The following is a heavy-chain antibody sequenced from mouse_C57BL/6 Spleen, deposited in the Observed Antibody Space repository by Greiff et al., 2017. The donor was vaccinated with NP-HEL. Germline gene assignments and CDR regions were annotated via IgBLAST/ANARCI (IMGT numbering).Heavy chain of an antibody. CDR3: ARWAIYYGSSDY. J-gene: IGHJ2*01. CDR2: IDPSDSYT. CDR1: GYTFTSYW. D-gene: IGHD1-1*01. V-gene: IGHV1-69*01. Sequence: VQLQQPGAELVMPGASVKLSCKASGYTFTSYWMHWVKQRPGQGLEWIGEIDPSDSYTNYNQKFKGKSTLTVDKSSSTAYMQLSSLTSEDSAVYYCARWAIYYGSSDYWGQGTTLTVSS.